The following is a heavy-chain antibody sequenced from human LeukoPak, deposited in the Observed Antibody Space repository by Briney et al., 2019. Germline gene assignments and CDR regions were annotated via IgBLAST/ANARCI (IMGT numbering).Heavy chain of an antibody. D-gene: IGHD6-19*01. CDR1: GFTFSRYG. CDR2: IRYDGTNK. Sequence: GGSLRLSCAASGFTFSRYGMHWVRQAPGKGLEGVAFIRYDGTNKYYADSVKGRFTISRDDSKNTLFLQMNSLRIDDTAVYYCARLKAVAGPHYYFDYWGQGTLVTVSS. J-gene: IGHJ4*02. V-gene: IGHV3-30*02. CDR3: ARLKAVAGPHYYFDY.